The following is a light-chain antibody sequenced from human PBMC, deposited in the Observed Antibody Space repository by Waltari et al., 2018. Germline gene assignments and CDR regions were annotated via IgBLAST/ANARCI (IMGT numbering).Light chain of an antibody. V-gene: IGKV1-5*03. CDR1: QSIGDW. J-gene: IGKJ1*01. Sequence: DIQMTQSPSTLSASVGDRVPHTCRATQSIGDWLAWYQQKPGKAPKLLIYKASSLETGVSSRFSGSGSGTEFTLTVSSLQPDDFATYYCQHFNTYPWTFGQGTKVEMK. CDR2: KAS. CDR3: QHFNTYPWT.